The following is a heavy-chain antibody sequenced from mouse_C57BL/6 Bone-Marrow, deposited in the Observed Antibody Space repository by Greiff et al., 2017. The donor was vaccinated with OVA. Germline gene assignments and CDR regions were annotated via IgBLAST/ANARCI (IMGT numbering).Heavy chain of an antibody. CDR1: GYTFTDYD. V-gene: IGHV1-15*01. D-gene: IGHD2-5*01. CDR3: TRCYSNYYAMDY. Sequence: VQLQQSGAELVRPGASVTLSCKASGYTFTDYDMHWVKQTPVHGLEWIGAIDPETGGTAYNQKFKGKAILTADKSSSTAYMELLRLTSEDSADDYCTRCYSNYYAMDYWGQGTSVTVSS. J-gene: IGHJ4*01. CDR2: IDPETGGT.